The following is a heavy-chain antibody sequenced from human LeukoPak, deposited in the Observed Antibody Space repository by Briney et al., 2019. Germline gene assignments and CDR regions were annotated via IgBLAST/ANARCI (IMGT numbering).Heavy chain of an antibody. Sequence: KPSETLSLTCAVYGGSFSGYYWSWIRQPPGKGLEWIGEINHSGSTNYNPSLKSRVTISVDTSKNQFSLKLSSVTAADTAVYYCARVRGYCSSTSCYRVGDYFDYWGQGTLVTVSS. CDR1: GGSFSGYY. CDR2: INHSGST. J-gene: IGHJ4*02. D-gene: IGHD2-2*02. CDR3: ARVRGYCSSTSCYRVGDYFDY. V-gene: IGHV4-34*01.